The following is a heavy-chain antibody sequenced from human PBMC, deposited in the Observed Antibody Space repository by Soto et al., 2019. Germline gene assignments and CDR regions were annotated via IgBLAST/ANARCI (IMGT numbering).Heavy chain of an antibody. CDR3: ARHRASTYYYGSARLTWFDT. Sequence: SETLSLTCTVSGGSISSSSYYWGWIRQPPGKGLEWIGSIYYSGSTYYNPSLKSRVTISVDTSKNQFSLKLSSVTAADTAVYYCARHRASTYYYGSARLTWFDTWCQGNLLTVSS. V-gene: IGHV4-39*01. D-gene: IGHD3-10*01. J-gene: IGHJ5*02. CDR2: IYYSGST. CDR1: GGSISSSSYY.